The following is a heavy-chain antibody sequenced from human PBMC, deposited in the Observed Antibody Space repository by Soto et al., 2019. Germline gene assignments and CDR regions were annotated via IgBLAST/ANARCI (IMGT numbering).Heavy chain of an antibody. CDR1: GYRLTAYH. J-gene: IGHJ4*02. CDR2: INPNSGGT. CDR3: ARENSFGVVREYYFAS. D-gene: IGHD3-3*01. V-gene: IGHV1-2*04. Sequence: ASVKVSCKASGYRLTAYHMHWVRQAPGEGLEWMGWINPNSGGTSYAQKFQDWVTVTRDTSISTVYMELSRLKSDDSAVYYCARENSFGVVREYYFASGDQGTLVTVSS.